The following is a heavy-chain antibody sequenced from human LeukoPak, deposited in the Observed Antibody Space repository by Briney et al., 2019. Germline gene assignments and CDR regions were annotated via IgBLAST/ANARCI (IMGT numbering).Heavy chain of an antibody. V-gene: IGHV3-23*01. J-gene: IGHJ6*03. Sequence: QPGGSLRLSCAASGFTFSSYGMSWVRQAPGKGLEWVSAISGSGGSTYYADSVKGRFTISRDNSKNTLYLQMNSLRAEDTAVYYCARGVVIPYYYYYYMDVWGKGTTVTVSS. CDR1: GFTFSSYG. CDR2: ISGSGGST. CDR3: ARGVVIPYYYYYYMDV. D-gene: IGHD3-3*01.